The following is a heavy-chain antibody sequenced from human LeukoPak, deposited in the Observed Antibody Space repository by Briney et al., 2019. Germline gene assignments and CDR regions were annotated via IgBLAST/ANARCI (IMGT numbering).Heavy chain of an antibody. CDR3: ARVVYDILTGSNFDY. Sequence: PSETLSLTCAVSGYSISSGYYWGWIRQPPGKGLGWIGSIYHSGSTYYNPSLKSRVTISVDTSKNQFSLKLSSVTAADTAVYYCARVVYDILTGSNFDYWGQGTLVTVSS. V-gene: IGHV4-38-2*01. CDR1: GYSISSGYY. D-gene: IGHD3-9*01. J-gene: IGHJ4*02. CDR2: IYHSGST.